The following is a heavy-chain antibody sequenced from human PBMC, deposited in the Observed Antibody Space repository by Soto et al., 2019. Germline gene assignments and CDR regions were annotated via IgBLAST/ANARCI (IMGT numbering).Heavy chain of an antibody. J-gene: IGHJ3*02. V-gene: IGHV3-43*01. CDR3: AKDGGSYYDSSGYFIPGAFDI. Sequence: PGGSLRLSCAASGFTFDDYTMHWVRQAPGKGLEWVSLISWDGGSTYYADSVKGRFTISRDNSKNSLYLQMNSLRTEDTALYYCAKDGGSYYDSSGYFIPGAFDIWGQGTMVTVSS. D-gene: IGHD3-22*01. CDR2: ISWDGGST. CDR1: GFTFDDYT.